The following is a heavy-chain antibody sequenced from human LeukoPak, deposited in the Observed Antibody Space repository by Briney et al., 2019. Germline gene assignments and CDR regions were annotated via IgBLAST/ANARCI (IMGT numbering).Heavy chain of an antibody. Sequence: SETMSLTSTVSGASITSGDYYWTWIRHHPGKGLEWIGYIHYSGSTYYNPSLKSRVTISVDTSKNQFSLMLSSVTAADTAVYYCARLYDTSGSLFFHHWGQGTLVTVSS. V-gene: IGHV4-31*03. D-gene: IGHD3-22*01. J-gene: IGHJ1*01. CDR3: ARLYDTSGSLFFHH. CDR1: GASITSGDYY. CDR2: IHYSGST.